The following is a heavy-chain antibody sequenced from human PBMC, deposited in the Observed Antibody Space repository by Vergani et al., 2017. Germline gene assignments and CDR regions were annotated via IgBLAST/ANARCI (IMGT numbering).Heavy chain of an antibody. CDR2: MYHSGTT. V-gene: IGHV4-39*01. D-gene: IGHD1-14*01. CDR1: GGSISSSSYY. J-gene: IGHJ4*02. CDR3: ARHQIGRYTEY. Sequence: QLQLQESGPGLVKPSETLSLTCTVSGGSISSSSYYWGWIRQPPGKGLEWIGSMYHSGTTYYNPSLKSRATLSVDTSKNQISLQVTSVTAADTAVYYCARHQIGRYTEYWGQGILVTVSS.